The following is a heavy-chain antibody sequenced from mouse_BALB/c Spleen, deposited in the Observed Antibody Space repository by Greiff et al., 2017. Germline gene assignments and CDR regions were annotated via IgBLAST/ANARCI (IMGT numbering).Heavy chain of an antibody. J-gene: IGHJ2*01. D-gene: IGHD1-1*01. CDR1: GFTFSSYA. CDR3: ARLRNRDY. V-gene: IGHV5-9-3*01. Sequence: EVNLVESGGGLVKPGGSLKLSCAASGFTFSSYAMSWVRQTPEKRLEWVATISSGGSYTYYPDSVKGRFTISRDNAKNTLYLQMSSLRSEDTAMYYCARLRNRDYWGQGTTLTVSS. CDR2: ISSGGSYT.